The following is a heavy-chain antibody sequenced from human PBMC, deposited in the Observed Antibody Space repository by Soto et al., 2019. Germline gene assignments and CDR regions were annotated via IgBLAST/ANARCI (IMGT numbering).Heavy chain of an antibody. J-gene: IGHJ6*02. Sequence: QVQLVQSGAEVKKPGSSVKVSCKASGGTFSSYAISWVRQAPGQGLEWMGGFIPIFGTANYAQNFQGRVTITADESTSTAYMELSSLRSEDTAVYYSARVARRLGYCSGGSCYHYDYYGRDVWGQGTTVTVSS. CDR1: GGTFSSYA. V-gene: IGHV1-69*01. CDR3: ARVARRLGYCSGGSCYHYDYYGRDV. D-gene: IGHD2-15*01. CDR2: FIPIFGTA.